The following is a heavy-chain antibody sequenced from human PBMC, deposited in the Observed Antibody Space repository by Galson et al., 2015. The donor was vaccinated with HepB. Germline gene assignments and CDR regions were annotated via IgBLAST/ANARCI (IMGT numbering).Heavy chain of an antibody. J-gene: IGHJ4*02. V-gene: IGHV4-30-4*01. CDR1: AGSLSSRFTY. CDR3: ARAEELATGFDY. CDR2: IYDTGNT. Sequence: LTCTASAGSLSSRFTYWSWIRQPPGKGLEWIGYIYDTGNTYYKPSLKSRVTISLDTSKNQFSLKLNSVTAADTAVYFCARAEELATGFDYWGRGTLVTVSS. D-gene: IGHD5-24*01.